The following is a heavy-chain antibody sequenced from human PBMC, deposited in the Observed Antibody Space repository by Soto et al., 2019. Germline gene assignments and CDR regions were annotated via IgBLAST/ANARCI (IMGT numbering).Heavy chain of an antibody. CDR3: ARVTGYRSSWST. D-gene: IGHD6-13*01. V-gene: IGHV3-30-3*01. CDR1: GFTFSSYA. Sequence: GGSLRLSCAASGFTFSSYAMHWVRQAPGKGLEWVAVMAYDGSNIYYADSVKGRFTISRDNSKNTLFLQMNSLRAEDTAVYHCARVTGYRSSWSTWGQGTLVTVSS. CDR2: MAYDGSNI. J-gene: IGHJ5*02.